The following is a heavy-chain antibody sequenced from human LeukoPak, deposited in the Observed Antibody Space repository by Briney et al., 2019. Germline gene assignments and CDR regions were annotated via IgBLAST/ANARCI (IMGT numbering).Heavy chain of an antibody. CDR3: ARGYCRGTSCNRYTFDM. CDR1: AGSISSYY. D-gene: IGHD2-2*01. J-gene: IGHJ3*02. CDR2: LYYSGST. Sequence: SQTLSLTCTVSAGSISSYYWSWIRQSPGKGLEWIGYLYYSGSTNYNPSLKSRVTISVDTSKNQFSLTLSSVTAADTAVYYCARGYCRGTSCNRYTFDMWGQGTMVTVSS. V-gene: IGHV4-59*01.